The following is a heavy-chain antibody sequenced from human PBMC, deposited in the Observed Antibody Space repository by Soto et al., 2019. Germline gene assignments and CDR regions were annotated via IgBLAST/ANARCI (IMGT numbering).Heavy chain of an antibody. D-gene: IGHD4-17*01. CDR2: ISGSGGTT. J-gene: IGHJ4*02. V-gene: IGHV3-23*04. CDR1: GFTFRDHY. CDR3: AKDYGGNHFDY. Sequence: EVQLVESGGGLVQPGGSLRLSCAASGFTFRDHYMDWVRQAPGKGPEWVSVISGSGGTTYYADSVKGRFTISRDNSQNTLYLQMNSLRAEDTAIYYCAKDYGGNHFDYWGQGTLVTVSS.